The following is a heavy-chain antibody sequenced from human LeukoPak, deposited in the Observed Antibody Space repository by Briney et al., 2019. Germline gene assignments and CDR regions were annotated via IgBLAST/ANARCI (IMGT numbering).Heavy chain of an antibody. CDR3: AKGYCSRTSCYPGFDWFDS. J-gene: IGHJ5*01. Sequence: PGGSLRLSCAASGFTFSSYSMNWVRQAPGKGLEWVSSISSSSSYIYYADSVKGRFTISRDNAKNSLYLQMNSLRAEDTAVYYCAKGYCSRTSCYPGFDWFDSWGQGTLVTVSS. D-gene: IGHD2-2*01. CDR2: ISSSSSYI. CDR1: GFTFSSYS. V-gene: IGHV3-21*01.